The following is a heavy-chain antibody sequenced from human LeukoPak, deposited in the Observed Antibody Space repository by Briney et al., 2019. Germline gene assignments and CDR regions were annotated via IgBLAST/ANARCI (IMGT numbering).Heavy chain of an antibody. CDR2: INHSGST. V-gene: IGHV4-34*01. CDR1: GGSFSGYY. CDR3: AREGGMATITRRYYYMDV. D-gene: IGHD5-24*01. J-gene: IGHJ6*03. Sequence: PSETLSLTCAVYGGSFSGYYWSWIRQPPGKGLEWIGEINHSGSTNYNPSLKSRVTISVDTSKNQFSLKLSSVTAADTAVYYCAREGGMATITRRYYYMDVWGKGTTVTISS.